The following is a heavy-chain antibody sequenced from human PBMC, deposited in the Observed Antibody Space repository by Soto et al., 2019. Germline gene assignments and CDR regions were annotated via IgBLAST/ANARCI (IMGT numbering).Heavy chain of an antibody. J-gene: IGHJ4*02. CDR3: ATGCPRFLELLLTAKTGTDY. D-gene: IGHD3-3*01. V-gene: IGHV1-24*01. CDR2: FDPEDGET. Sequence: ASVKVSCKVSGYTLTELSMHWVRQAPGKGLEWMGGFDPEDGETIYAQKFQGRVTMTEDTSTDTAYMELSSLRSEDTAVYYCATGCPRFLELLLTAKTGTDYWGQGTLVTVSS. CDR1: GYTLTELS.